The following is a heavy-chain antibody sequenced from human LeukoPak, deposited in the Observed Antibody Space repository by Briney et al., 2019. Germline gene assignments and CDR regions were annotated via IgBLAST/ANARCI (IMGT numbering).Heavy chain of an antibody. J-gene: IGHJ4*02. CDR3: ARDVPTFTIFGVVISPDY. Sequence: GGSLRLSCAASGFTFSSYWMSWVRQAPGKGLEWVANIKQDGSEKYYVDSVKGRFTISRDNAKNSLYLQMNSLRAEDTAVYYCARDVPTFTIFGVVISPDYWGQGTLVTVSS. D-gene: IGHD3-3*01. CDR1: GFTFSSYW. V-gene: IGHV3-7*01. CDR2: IKQDGSEK.